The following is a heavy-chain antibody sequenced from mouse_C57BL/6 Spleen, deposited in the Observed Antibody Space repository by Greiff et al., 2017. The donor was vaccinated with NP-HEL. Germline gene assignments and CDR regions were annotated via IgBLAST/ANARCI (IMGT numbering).Heavy chain of an antibody. CDR3: ARSFDY. CDR2: IDPSDSYT. V-gene: IGHV1-50*01. CDR1: GYTFTSYW. J-gene: IGHJ2*01. Sequence: QVQLQQPGAELVKPGASVKLSCKASGYTFTSYWMQWVKQRPGQGLEWIGEIDPSDSYTNYNQKFKGKATLTVDTSSSTAYMQLSSLTSEDSAVYYCARSFDYWGQGTTRTVSS.